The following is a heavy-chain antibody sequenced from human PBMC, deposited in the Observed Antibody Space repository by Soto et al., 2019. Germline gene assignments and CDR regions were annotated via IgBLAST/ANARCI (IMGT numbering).Heavy chain of an antibody. D-gene: IGHD3-3*01. V-gene: IGHV1-3*01. J-gene: IGHJ6*03. CDR2: INAGNGNT. CDR1: GYTFTSYA. Sequence: QVQLVQSGAEVKKPGASVKVSCKASGYTFTSYAMHWVRQAPGQRLEWMGWINAGNGNTKYSQKFLVRVTIPRDTSASTAYMELSGLRSEDTAVYYCARVYDFWSGSPPGYYMDVWGKGTTVTVSS. CDR3: ARVYDFWSGSPPGYYMDV.